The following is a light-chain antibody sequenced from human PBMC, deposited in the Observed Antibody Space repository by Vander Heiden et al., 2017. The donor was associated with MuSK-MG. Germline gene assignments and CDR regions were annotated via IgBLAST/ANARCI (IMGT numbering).Light chain of an antibody. Sequence: ESVLTQSPGTLSLSPGERAVLSCRASQRVLNKYLAWYQQRPGQTPSLLIYGASKSANGIPDRFSGSGYVTDFTLTSNRREPEDFAVYYGQQDWISLTFGGGTKVEMK. J-gene: IGKJ4*01. V-gene: IGKV3-20*01. CDR2: GAS. CDR3: QQDWISLT. CDR1: QRVLNKY.